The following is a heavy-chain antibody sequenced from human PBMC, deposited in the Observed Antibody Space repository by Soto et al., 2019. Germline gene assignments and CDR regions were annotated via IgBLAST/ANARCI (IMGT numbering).Heavy chain of an antibody. CDR3: ARVPRYCSGGSCYRITYYFDY. Sequence: PSETLSLTCTVSGGSISSGGYYWSWIRQHPGKGLEWIGYIYYSGSTYYNPSLKSRVTISVDTSKNQFSLKLSSVTAADTAVYYCARVPRYCSGGSCYRITYYFDYWGQGTLVTVSS. CDR1: GGSISSGGYY. J-gene: IGHJ4*02. V-gene: IGHV4-31*03. CDR2: IYYSGST. D-gene: IGHD2-15*01.